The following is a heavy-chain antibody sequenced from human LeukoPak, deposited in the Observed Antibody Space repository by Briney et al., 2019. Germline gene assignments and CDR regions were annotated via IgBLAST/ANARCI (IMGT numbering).Heavy chain of an antibody. J-gene: IGHJ4*02. CDR1: GYTFTSYG. V-gene: IGHV1-18*04. CDR2: ISAYNGNT. Sequence: ASVKVSSKASGYTFTSYGISWVRQAPGQGLEWMRWISAYNGNTNYAQKLQGRVTMTTDTSTSTAYMELRSLRSDDTAVYYCARDTWYSSAFDYWGQGTLVTVSS. CDR3: ARDTWYSSAFDY. D-gene: IGHD6-19*01.